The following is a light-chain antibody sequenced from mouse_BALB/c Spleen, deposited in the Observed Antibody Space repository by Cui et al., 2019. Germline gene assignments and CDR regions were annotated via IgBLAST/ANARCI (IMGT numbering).Light chain of an antibody. Sequence: DLQMTQTTSTLSPPLGDRVTINCRASQDISKYLNWYQQKTGVTDKLLIYYTSRLHSGIPSRFSGSGSGTDYSLTISNLEQEDVATYYCQQGNTCPWTFGGGTKLEIK. CDR1: QDISKY. J-gene: IGKJ1*01. CDR3: QQGNTCPWT. V-gene: IGKV10-96*01. CDR2: YTS.